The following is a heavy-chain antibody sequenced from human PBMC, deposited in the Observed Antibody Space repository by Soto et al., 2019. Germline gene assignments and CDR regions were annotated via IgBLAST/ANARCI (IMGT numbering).Heavy chain of an antibody. CDR2: TYYRSKWYN. CDR3: AREMSRSSSSPYYYYHGMDV. J-gene: IGHJ6*02. V-gene: IGHV6-1*01. CDR1: GDSVSSNSAA. D-gene: IGHD6-6*01. Sequence: PSQALSLTCAISGDSVSSNSAAWNWIRQSPSRGLEWLGRTYYRSKWYNDYAVSVKSRITINPDTSKNQFSLQLNSVTPEDTAVYYCAREMSRSSSSPYYYYHGMDVWGQGTTVTVSS.